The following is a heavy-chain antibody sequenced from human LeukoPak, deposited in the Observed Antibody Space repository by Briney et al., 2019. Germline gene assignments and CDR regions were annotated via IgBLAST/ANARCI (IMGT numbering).Heavy chain of an antibody. D-gene: IGHD3/OR15-3a*01. CDR3: ARGDWHAWFDP. J-gene: IGHJ5*02. V-gene: IGHV4-59*01. CDR1: GGSISSYY. CDR2: IYYSGST. Sequence: PSETLSLTCTVSGGSISSYYWSWIRQPPGKGLEWIGYIYYSGSTNYSPSLKSRVTISVDTSNNQFSLKLSSVTAADTAVYYCARGDWHAWFDPWGQGTLVTVSS.